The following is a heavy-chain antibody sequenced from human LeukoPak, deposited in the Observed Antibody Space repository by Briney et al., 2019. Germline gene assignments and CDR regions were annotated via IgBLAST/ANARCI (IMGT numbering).Heavy chain of an antibody. V-gene: IGHV3-23*01. Sequence: PGGSLRLSCAASGFTFTSYGMHWVRQAPGKGLEWVSTISAAGGITYYADSVKGRFTISRDNSKNTLFLQMSSLRAEDTAVYYCAGYYCSSGTCRKYLDYWGQGTLVTVSS. D-gene: IGHD2-15*01. CDR3: AGYYCSSGTCRKYLDY. CDR1: GFTFTSYG. J-gene: IGHJ4*02. CDR2: ISAAGGIT.